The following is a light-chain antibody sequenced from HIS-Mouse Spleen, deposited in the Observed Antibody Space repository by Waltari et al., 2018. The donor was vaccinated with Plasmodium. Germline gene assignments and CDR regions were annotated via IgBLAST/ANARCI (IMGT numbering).Light chain of an antibody. CDR3: QQYNNWPRGT. J-gene: IGKJ1*01. Sequence: DIVMTQSPATLSVSPGERATLSCRASQSVSSNVAWYQQKPGQAPRLLIYGASTRATGIPARFSGSGSGTEFTLTISSMQSEDFAVYYCQQYNNWPRGTFGQGTKVEIK. CDR1: QSVSSN. V-gene: IGKV3-15*01. CDR2: GAS.